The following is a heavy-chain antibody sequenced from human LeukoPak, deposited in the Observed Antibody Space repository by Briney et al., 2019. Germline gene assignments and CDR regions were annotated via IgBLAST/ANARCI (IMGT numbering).Heavy chain of an antibody. CDR1: GGSISSSSHC. CDR3: ARRDYGVPFDP. J-gene: IGHJ5*02. D-gene: IGHD4-17*01. CDR2: IYYTGDT. Sequence: SETLSLTCTVSGGSISSSSHCWGWIRQPPGRGLEWIATIYYTGDTYYNPSLQSRVTISADTSRNQFSLKLTSVTATDTAVYYCARRDYGVPFDPWGPGTLVTVSS. V-gene: IGHV4-39*01.